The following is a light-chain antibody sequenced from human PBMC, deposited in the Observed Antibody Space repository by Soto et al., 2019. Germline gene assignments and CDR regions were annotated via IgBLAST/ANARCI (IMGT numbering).Light chain of an antibody. CDR2: EVS. CDR3: CSYAGSTTQTYV. V-gene: IGLV2-23*02. J-gene: IGLJ1*01. Sequence: SVLTQPASVSGSPGQSITISCPGTHSDVGSYNLVSWYQQHPGKAPKVIIYEVSERPSGVSDRFSGSKSGNTASLMISGLQAEDEADYYCCSYAGSTTQTYVFGSGTKVTVL. CDR1: HSDVGSYNL.